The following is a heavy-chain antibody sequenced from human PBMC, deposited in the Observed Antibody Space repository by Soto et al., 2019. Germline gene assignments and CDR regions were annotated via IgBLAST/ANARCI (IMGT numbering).Heavy chain of an antibody. D-gene: IGHD5-18*01. CDR1: GGSIRSGGYY. Sequence: SETLSLTCTVSGGSIRSGGYYWSWVRQNPRRGLEWIGNIYYSGNTYYNPSLKSRLTISVDTSKNQFSLNLSSVTAADTAVYYCARDRLMATAGTARHYFGLDVWGQGTTVTVYS. CDR2: IYYSGNT. J-gene: IGHJ6*02. CDR3: ARDRLMATAGTARHYFGLDV. V-gene: IGHV4-31*03.